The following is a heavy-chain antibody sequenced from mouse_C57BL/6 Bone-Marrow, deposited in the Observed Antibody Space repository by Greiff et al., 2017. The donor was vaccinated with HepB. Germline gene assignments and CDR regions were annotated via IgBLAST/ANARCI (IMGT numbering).Heavy chain of an antibody. Sequence: EVQLQQSGTVLARPGASVKMSCKTSGYTFTSYWMHWVKQRPGQGLEWIGAIYPGNSDTSYNQKFKGKAKLTAVTSASTAYMELSSLTNEDSAVYYCTRPPNYYGSSLYYAMDYWGQGTSVTVSS. J-gene: IGHJ4*01. CDR2: IYPGNSDT. V-gene: IGHV1-5*01. D-gene: IGHD1-1*01. CDR3: TRPPNYYGSSLYYAMDY. CDR1: GYTFTSYW.